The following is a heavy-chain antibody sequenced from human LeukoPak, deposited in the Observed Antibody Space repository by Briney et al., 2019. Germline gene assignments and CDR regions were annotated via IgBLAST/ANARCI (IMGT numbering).Heavy chain of an antibody. CDR2: IRTTAEGAKYA. J-gene: IGHJ4*02. V-gene: IGHV3-48*02. CDR3: ATDQRYAFDY. CDR1: GFPFSNHG. D-gene: IGHD3-9*01. Sequence: GGSLRLSCAASGFPFSNHGMHWVRQAPGKGLEWISNIRTTAEGAKYAYYADSVKGRVTISRDDGKNTLYLHMNSMRDDDTAVYYCATDQRYAFDYWGQGILVTVSS.